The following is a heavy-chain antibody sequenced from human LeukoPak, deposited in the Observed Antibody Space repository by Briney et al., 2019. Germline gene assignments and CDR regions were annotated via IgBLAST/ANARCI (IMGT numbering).Heavy chain of an antibody. CDR3: ARGGHSYYDISYGYYYYGMDV. CDR1: GGSISSSNW. CDR2: IYHSGST. J-gene: IGHJ6*02. V-gene: IGHV4-4*02. D-gene: IGHD3-9*01. Sequence: PSGTLSLTCAVSGGSISSSNWWSWVRQPPGKGLEWIGEIYHSGSTNYNPSLKSRVTISVDKSKNQLSLKLSSVTAADTAVYYCARGGHSYYDISYGYYYYGMDVWGQGTTVTVSS.